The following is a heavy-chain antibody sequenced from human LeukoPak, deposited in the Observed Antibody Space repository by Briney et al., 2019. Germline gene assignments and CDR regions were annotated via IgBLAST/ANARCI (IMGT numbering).Heavy chain of an antibody. J-gene: IGHJ6*03. D-gene: IGHD6-13*01. Sequence: GGSLRLSCAASGFTFDDYGMSWVRQAPGKGLEWVSGINWNGGSTGYADSVKGRFTISRDNAKNSLYLQMNSLRAEDTAVYYCARDGYSISAGPYRRYYYMDVWGKGTTVTVSS. V-gene: IGHV3-20*04. CDR3: ARDGYSISAGPYRRYYYMDV. CDR1: GFTFDDYG. CDR2: INWNGGST.